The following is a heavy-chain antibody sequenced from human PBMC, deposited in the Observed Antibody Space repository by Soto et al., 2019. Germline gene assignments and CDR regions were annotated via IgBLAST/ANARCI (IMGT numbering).Heavy chain of an antibody. V-gene: IGHV4-4*02. D-gene: IGHD2-2*01. CDR2: IHHSGST. J-gene: IGHJ5*02. CDR1: GDSISSSNW. CDR3: ARVRQYCSSTSCYFDP. Sequence: QVQLQESGPGLVKPSGTLSLTCAVSGDSISSSNWWNWVRQPPGKGLEWIGEIHHSGSTNYNPSLKNRVTISVDKSKNQFSLNLNSVTAADTAVYYCARVRQYCSSTSCYFDPWGQGTLVTVSS.